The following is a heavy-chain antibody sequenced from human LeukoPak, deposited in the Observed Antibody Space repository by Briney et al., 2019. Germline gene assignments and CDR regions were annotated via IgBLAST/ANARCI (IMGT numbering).Heavy chain of an antibody. CDR2: IIPIFGTA. J-gene: IGHJ4*02. CDR1: GGTFISYA. Sequence: GASVKVSCKASGGTFISYAISWVRQAPGQGLEWMGGIIPIFGTANYAQKFQGRVTITADESTSTAYVELSSLRSEDTAVYYCATNGGYSGYLVAPLDYWGQGTLVTVSS. V-gene: IGHV1-69*13. D-gene: IGHD5-12*01. CDR3: ATNGGYSGYLVAPLDY.